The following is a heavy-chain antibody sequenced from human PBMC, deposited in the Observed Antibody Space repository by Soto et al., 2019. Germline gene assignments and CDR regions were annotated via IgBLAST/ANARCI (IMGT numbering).Heavy chain of an antibody. CDR2: LQTDGSHP. CDR3: ERGGDPDY. Sequence: EVQLVESGGGLVQPGGSLRLSCVASGFKFDCYWMHWVRQAPGGGLMWISRLQTDGSHPAYADSVKGRFTISRDIAKNKLYLQMNKLRVEDTAGYYCERGGDPDYWGQGTLVTVSS. CDR1: GFKFDCYW. V-gene: IGHV3-74*01. J-gene: IGHJ4*02.